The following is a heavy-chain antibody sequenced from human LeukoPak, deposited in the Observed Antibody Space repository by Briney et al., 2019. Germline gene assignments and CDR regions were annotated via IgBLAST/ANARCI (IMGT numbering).Heavy chain of an antibody. CDR1: GYTFTSYG. Sequence: RRASVKVSCKASGYTFTSYGISWVRQAPGQGLEWMGWISAYNGNTNYAQKLQGRVTMTTDTSTSTAYMELRGLRSDDTAVYYCARDREEWLLPYYFDYWGQGTLVTVSS. D-gene: IGHD3-22*01. CDR2: ISAYNGNT. V-gene: IGHV1-18*01. J-gene: IGHJ4*02. CDR3: ARDREEWLLPYYFDY.